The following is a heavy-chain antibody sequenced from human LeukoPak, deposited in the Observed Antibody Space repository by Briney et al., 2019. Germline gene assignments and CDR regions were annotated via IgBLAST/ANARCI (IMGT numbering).Heavy chain of an antibody. J-gene: IGHJ4*02. Sequence: GRSLRLSCAASGFTFSTYGMHWVRQAPGKGREGVADIWYDGSNKYYADSVKGRFTISRDNSKNTLYLQMNSLRAEDTAVYYWARGGYDSSGYYLYYFDYGGQGTLVTVSS. CDR3: ARGGYDSSGYYLYYFDY. CDR2: IWYDGSNK. V-gene: IGHV3-33*01. CDR1: GFTFSTYG. D-gene: IGHD3-22*01.